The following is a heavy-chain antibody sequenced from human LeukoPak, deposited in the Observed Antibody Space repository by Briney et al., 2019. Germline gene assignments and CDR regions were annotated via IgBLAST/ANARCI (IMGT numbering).Heavy chain of an antibody. CDR2: IKSKTDGGTT. V-gene: IGHV3-15*01. J-gene: IGHJ5*02. CDR1: EFTFSDAW. Sequence: PGGSLRLSCVASEFTFSDAWMSWVRQAPGKGPEWVGRIKSKTDGGTTDYAAPVKGRFTISRDDSKNTLYLQMNSLKTEDTGVYYCTTLSQGGPWGQGTLVTVSS. CDR3: TTLSQGGP. D-gene: IGHD3-16*01.